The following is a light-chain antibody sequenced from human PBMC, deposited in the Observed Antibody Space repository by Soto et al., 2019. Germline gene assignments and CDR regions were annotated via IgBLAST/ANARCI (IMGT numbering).Light chain of an antibody. CDR2: QAS. CDR3: QHYNSYLET. Sequence: DIQITQSPSTLSASVEDRVTITCRASEFISKWLAWYQQKPGTAPKLLIYQASSLESGVPSRFSGSGSGTEFTLTITSLQPDDFATYYCQHYNSYLETFGQGTKVEIK. V-gene: IGKV1-5*03. J-gene: IGKJ1*01. CDR1: EFISKW.